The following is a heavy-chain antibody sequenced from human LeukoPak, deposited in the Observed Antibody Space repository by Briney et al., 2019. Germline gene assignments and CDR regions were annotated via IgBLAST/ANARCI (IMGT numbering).Heavy chain of an antibody. CDR3: ARLPALAGHRGAFDI. J-gene: IGHJ3*02. CDR1: GGSICGHTFH. Sequence: AETLSLTCNVSGGSICGHTFHWDWIRQPPGKGLEWIPTIYYNGNTFHNPSLQSRVDISIDMSKSQFSLHMSSVGAAATAVYYCARLPALAGHRGAFDIWGPGTMVTVSS. V-gene: IGHV4-39*01. CDR2: IYYNGNT. D-gene: IGHD6-19*01.